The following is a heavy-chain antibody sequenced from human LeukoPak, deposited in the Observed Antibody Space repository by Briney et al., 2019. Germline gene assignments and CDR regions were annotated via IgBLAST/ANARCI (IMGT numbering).Heavy chain of an antibody. CDR1: GYSISSGYY. D-gene: IGHD4-17*01. V-gene: IGHV4-38-2*02. J-gene: IGHJ4*02. CDR2: IYHSGST. Sequence: PSETLSLTCTVSGYSISSGYYWGWIRPPPGKGLEWIGSIYHSGSTYYNPSLKSRVTISVDTSKNQFSLKLSSVTAADTAVYYCARTTDYGDYVYYFDYWGQGTLVTVSS. CDR3: ARTTDYGDYVYYFDY.